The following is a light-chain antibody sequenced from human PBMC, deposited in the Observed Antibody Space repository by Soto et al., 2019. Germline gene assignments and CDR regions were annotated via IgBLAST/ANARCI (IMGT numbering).Light chain of an antibody. CDR1: QTISSW. Sequence: DIPMIQSPSTLSGSVGDRVTITCRASQTISSWLAWYQQKPGKAPKLLIYKASTLKSGVPSRFSGSGSGTEFTLTISSLQPDDFATYYCQHYNSYSEAFGQGTKVELK. J-gene: IGKJ1*01. V-gene: IGKV1-5*03. CDR3: QHYNSYSEA. CDR2: KAS.